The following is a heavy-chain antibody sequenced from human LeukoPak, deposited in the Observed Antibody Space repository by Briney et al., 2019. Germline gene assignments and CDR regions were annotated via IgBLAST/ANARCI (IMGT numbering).Heavy chain of an antibody. CDR2: ISGSAGRA. J-gene: IGHJ5*02. D-gene: IGHD1-26*01. CDR1: GFTFSSYA. CDR3: ARSLVVGATYPYR. Sequence: PGGSLRLSCAASGFTFSSYAMNWVRQAPGKGLEWVSAISGSAGRAYYADSVKGRFTISRDNAKNSLYLQLNSLRAEDTAVYYCARSLVVGATYPYRWGQGTLVTVSS. V-gene: IGHV3-23*01.